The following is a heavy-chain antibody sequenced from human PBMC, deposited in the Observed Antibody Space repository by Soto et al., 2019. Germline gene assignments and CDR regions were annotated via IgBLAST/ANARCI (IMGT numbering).Heavy chain of an antibody. CDR1: GFTVSINY. Sequence: GGSLTLSCAASGFTVSINYMSWVRQAPGKGLEWVSVIYSGGSTYYADSVKGRFTISRDNAKNSVYLQMNSLRDEDTAVYYCARDGRARSGYSSDYYYSYGMDVWGQGTTVTVSS. D-gene: IGHD3-3*01. V-gene: IGHV3-53*01. CDR3: ARDGRARSGYSSDYYYSYGMDV. CDR2: IYSGGST. J-gene: IGHJ6*02.